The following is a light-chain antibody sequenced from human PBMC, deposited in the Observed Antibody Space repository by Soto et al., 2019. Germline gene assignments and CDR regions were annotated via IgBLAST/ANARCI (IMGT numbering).Light chain of an antibody. V-gene: IGKV1-5*01. J-gene: IGKJ2*01. CDR1: QSTDSW. CDR3: QQYRGKPFT. Sequence: DIPMTQSPSTLSASVGDRVTIACRASQSTDSWLAWYQQQPGKAPKFLIYDASDLESGVSLGFSGSGSGTEFTLPSSSLQPDDFATYYCQQYRGKPFTFGQGTKVEIK. CDR2: DAS.